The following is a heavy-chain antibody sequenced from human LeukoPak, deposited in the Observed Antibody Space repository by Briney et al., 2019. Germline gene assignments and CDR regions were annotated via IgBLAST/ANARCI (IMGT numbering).Heavy chain of an antibody. J-gene: IGHJ5*02. CDR2: IYYSGST. CDR3: ARAIAVRFLEWSGDWFDP. V-gene: IGHV4-39*01. Sequence: PSETLSLTCTVSGGSISSSSYYWGWIRQPPGKGLEWIGSIYYSGSTYYNPSLKSRVTISVDTSKNQFSLKLSSVTAADTAVYYCARAIAVRFLEWSGDWFDPWGQGTLVTVSS. CDR1: GGSISSSSYY. D-gene: IGHD3-3*01.